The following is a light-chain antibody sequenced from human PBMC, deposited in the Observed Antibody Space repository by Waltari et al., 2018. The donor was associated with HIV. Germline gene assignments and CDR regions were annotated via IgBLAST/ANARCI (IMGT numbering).Light chain of an antibody. CDR1: QSVGRY. CDR2: DTS. Sequence: EVVLTQSPATLSLSPGERATLSCTASQSVGRYLAWSPQNPGQSPRLLIYDTSHRAAGIPARFSGGGSATDFTLTISSVEPEDSAVYYCQQRSTWPPVTFGGGTRVEIK. CDR3: QQRSTWPPVT. V-gene: IGKV3-11*01. J-gene: IGKJ4*01.